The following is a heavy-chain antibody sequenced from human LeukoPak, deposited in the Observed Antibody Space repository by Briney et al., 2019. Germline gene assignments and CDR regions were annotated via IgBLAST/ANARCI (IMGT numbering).Heavy chain of an antibody. D-gene: IGHD4-17*01. Sequence: ASVKVSCKASGYTLTSYYMHWVRQAPGQGLEWMGIINPSSGSTSYAQKFQSRVTMTRDTSTSTVYMELSSLRSEDTAVYYCASHGDYTDFDYWGQGTLVTVSS. CDR3: ASHGDYTDFDY. CDR1: GYTLTSYY. CDR2: INPSSGST. J-gene: IGHJ4*02. V-gene: IGHV1-46*01.